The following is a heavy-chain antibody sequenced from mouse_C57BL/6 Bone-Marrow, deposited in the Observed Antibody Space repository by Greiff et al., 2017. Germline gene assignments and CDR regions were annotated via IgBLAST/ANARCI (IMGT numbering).Heavy chain of an antibody. Sequence: QVQLKQPGAELVRPGTSVKLSCKASGYTFTSYWMHWVKQRPGQGLEWIGVIDPSDSYTNYNQKFKGKATLTVDTSSSTAYMQLSSLTSEDSAVYYCARWVPHYYAMDYWGQGTSVTVSS. J-gene: IGHJ4*01. CDR2: IDPSDSYT. CDR3: ARWVPHYYAMDY. CDR1: GYTFTSYW. V-gene: IGHV1-59*01. D-gene: IGHD5-1*01.